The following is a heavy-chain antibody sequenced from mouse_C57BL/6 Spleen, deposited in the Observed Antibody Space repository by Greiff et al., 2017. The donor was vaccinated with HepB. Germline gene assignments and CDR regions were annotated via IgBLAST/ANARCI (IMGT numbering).Heavy chain of an antibody. CDR3: ARRNSNYDFDY. D-gene: IGHD2-5*01. V-gene: IGHV5-4*03. CDR1: GFTFSSYA. Sequence: EVKLMESGGGLVKPGGSLKLSCAASGFTFSSYAMSWVRQTPEKRLEWVATISDGGSYTYYPDNVKGRFTISRDNAKNNLYLQMSHLKSEDTAMYYCARRNSNYDFDYWGQGTTLTVSS. CDR2: ISDGGSYT. J-gene: IGHJ2*01.